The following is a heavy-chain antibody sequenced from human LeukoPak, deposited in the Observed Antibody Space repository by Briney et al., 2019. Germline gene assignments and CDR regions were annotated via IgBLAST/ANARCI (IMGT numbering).Heavy chain of an antibody. CDR3: AKRREQQFGC. Sequence: GGSLRLSCAASGFTFSSYGMHWVRQAPGKGLEWVAVISYDGSNKYYADSVKGRFTISRDNSKNTLYLQMNSLRAEDTAVYYCAKRREQQFGCWGQGTLVTVSS. D-gene: IGHD6-13*01. CDR1: GFTFSSYG. CDR2: ISYDGSNK. J-gene: IGHJ4*02. V-gene: IGHV3-30*18.